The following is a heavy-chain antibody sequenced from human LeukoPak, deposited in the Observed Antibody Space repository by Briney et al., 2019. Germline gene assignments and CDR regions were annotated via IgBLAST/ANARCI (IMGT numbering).Heavy chain of an antibody. CDR1: GFTFNNAW. J-gene: IGHJ4*02. Sequence: GGSLRLSCAASGFTFNNAWMSWVRQAPGKGLEWVANIKQDGSEKYYVDSVKGRFTISRDNAKNSLYLQMNSLRAEDTAVYYCARGDNFGEAVDYWGQGTLVTVSS. CDR3: ARGDNFGEAVDY. D-gene: IGHD3-10*01. V-gene: IGHV3-7*01. CDR2: IKQDGSEK.